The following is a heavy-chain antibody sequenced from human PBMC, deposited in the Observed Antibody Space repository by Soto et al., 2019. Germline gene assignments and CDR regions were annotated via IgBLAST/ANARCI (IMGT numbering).Heavy chain of an antibody. CDR1: GGSFSGHY. Sequence: ASPLSLTCAVYGGSFSGHYWSWIRQSPGKGLEWIGYINYNVNTNYNPSLRSRVTISVDTSRSQFSLKLSSVTAADTAVYYCARRSDKRQWLVLLDSWGQGTLVTVSS. V-gene: IGHV4-59*11. CDR3: ARRSDKRQWLVLLDS. D-gene: IGHD6-19*01. J-gene: IGHJ4*02. CDR2: INYNVNT.